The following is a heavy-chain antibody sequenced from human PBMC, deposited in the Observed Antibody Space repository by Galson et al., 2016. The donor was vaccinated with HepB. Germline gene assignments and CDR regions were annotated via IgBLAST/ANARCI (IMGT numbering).Heavy chain of an antibody. Sequence: TLSLTCTVSGYSVSGGGYFWSWIRQHPGKGLEWIGYIDYSGSTYYNPSLKSRVTISVDTSKSQFSLKVSSVTAADTADYYCARDRSTSPRGYYYGVDVWGQGTTVTVSS. V-gene: IGHV4-31*03. D-gene: IGHD3-10*01. CDR3: ARDRSTSPRGYYYGVDV. CDR1: GYSVSGGGYF. J-gene: IGHJ6*02. CDR2: IDYSGST.